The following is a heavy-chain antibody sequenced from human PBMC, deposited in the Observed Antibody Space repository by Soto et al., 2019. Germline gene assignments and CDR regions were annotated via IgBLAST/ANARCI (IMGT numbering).Heavy chain of an antibody. V-gene: IGHV1-69*01. D-gene: IGHD3-22*01. CDR3: ARVLKGYYDSSGYAFDI. Sequence: QVQLVQSGAEAKKPGSSVKVSCKASGGTFSSYAISWVRQAPGQGLEWMGGIIPIFGTANYAQKFQGRVTITADESTSTAYMELSSLRSEDTAVYYCARVLKGYYDSSGYAFDIWGQGTMVTVSS. CDR1: GGTFSSYA. J-gene: IGHJ3*02. CDR2: IIPIFGTA.